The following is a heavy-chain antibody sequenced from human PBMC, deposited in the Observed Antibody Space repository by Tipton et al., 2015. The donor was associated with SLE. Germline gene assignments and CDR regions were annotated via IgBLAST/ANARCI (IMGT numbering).Heavy chain of an antibody. V-gene: IGHV4-61*02. CDR3: AREATHTSNWRFDF. CDR2: IYSSGST. J-gene: IGHJ4*02. Sequence: TLSLTCTVSGGSIRSGSYYWNWIRQSAGKGLEWIGRIYSSGSTKNNPSLKSRVTISVDTSKNQLSLKLHYVTATDTAVYYCAREATHTSNWRFDFWGPGPLFTVSS. D-gene: IGHD6-13*01. CDR1: GGSIRSGSYY.